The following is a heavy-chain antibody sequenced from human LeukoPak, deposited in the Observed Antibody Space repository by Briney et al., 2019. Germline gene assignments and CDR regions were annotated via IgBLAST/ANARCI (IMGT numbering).Heavy chain of an antibody. D-gene: IGHD5-24*01. J-gene: IGHJ4*02. CDR3: ARDRHGYRRFDY. CDR1: GGTFSSYA. V-gene: IGHV1-69*01. CDR2: IIPIFGTA. Sequence: ASVKVSCKASGGTFSSYAISWVRQAPGQGLEWMGGIIPIFGTANYAQKFQGRVTITADESTSTAYMEPSSLRSEDTAVYYCARDRHGYRRFDYWGQGTLVTVSS.